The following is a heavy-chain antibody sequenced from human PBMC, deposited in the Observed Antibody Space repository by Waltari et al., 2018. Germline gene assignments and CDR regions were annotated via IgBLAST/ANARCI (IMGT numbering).Heavy chain of an antibody. Sequence: QVQLQQWGAGLLKPSETLSLTCVVSGGSFRGYYCGWLRQPPGKGLEWIGEINHSGRTNYNPSLKSRVTISIDTSKIQFSLKLRSVTVADTAVYYCARANTIFGVIRTWYYMDVWGKGTPVTVSS. V-gene: IGHV4-34*01. D-gene: IGHD3-3*01. CDR2: INHSGRT. J-gene: IGHJ6*03. CDR1: GGSFRGYY. CDR3: ARANTIFGVIRTWYYMDV.